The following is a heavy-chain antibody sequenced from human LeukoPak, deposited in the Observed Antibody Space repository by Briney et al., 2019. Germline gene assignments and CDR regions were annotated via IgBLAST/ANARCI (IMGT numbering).Heavy chain of an antibody. CDR1: GYSFTTYW. J-gene: IGHJ4*02. CDR2: IYPGDSDT. CDR3: ARHLGSGWSPYYFDY. Sequence: GESLKISCKGSGYSFTTYWIGWVRQMPGKGLEWMGLIYPGDSDTRYSPSFQGQVTISADKSISTAYLQWSSLKASDTAMYYCARHLGSGWSPYYFDYWGEGTLVTVSS. V-gene: IGHV5-51*01. D-gene: IGHD6-19*01.